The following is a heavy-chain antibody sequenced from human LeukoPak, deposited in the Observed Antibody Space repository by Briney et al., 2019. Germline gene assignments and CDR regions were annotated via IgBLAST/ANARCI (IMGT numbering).Heavy chain of an antibody. D-gene: IGHD2-15*01. Sequence: SETLSLTCTVSGGSISSGDYYWSWIRQPPGKGLEWIGYIYYSGSTYYNPSLKSRVTISVDTSKNQFSLKLSSVTATDTAVYYCARDCSGGSCYGAFDIWGQGTMVTVSS. V-gene: IGHV4-30-4*01. J-gene: IGHJ3*02. CDR1: GGSISSGDYY. CDR3: ARDCSGGSCYGAFDI. CDR2: IYYSGST.